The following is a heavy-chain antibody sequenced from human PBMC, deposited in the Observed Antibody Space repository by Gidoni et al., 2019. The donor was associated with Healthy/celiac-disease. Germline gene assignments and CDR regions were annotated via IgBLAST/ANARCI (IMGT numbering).Heavy chain of an antibody. J-gene: IGHJ6*02. CDR2: ISSSSSTI. V-gene: IGHV3-48*01. CDR3: AREIGMYTLYDYGMDV. CDR1: GFTFRSYS. Sequence: EVQLVESGGGLVQPGGSLRLSCAASGFTFRSYSMNWVRQAPGKGLEWVSYISSSSSTIYYADSVKGRFTISRDNAKNSLYLQMNSLRAEDTAVYYCAREIGMYTLYDYGMDVWGQGTTVTVSS. D-gene: IGHD1-1*01.